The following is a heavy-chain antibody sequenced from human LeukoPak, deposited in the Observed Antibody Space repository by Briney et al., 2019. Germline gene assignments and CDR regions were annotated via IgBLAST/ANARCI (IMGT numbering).Heavy chain of an antibody. J-gene: IGHJ3*02. CDR3: ARGQYYYDSSGYYGTDAFDI. CDR1: GFTFSSYE. CDR2: ISSSGSTI. D-gene: IGHD3-22*01. V-gene: IGHV3-48*03. Sequence: GGSLRLSCAASGFTFSSYEMNWVRQAPGKGLEWVSYISSSGSTIYYADSVKGRFTISRDNAKNSLYLQMNSLRAEDTAVYYCARGQYYYDSSGYYGTDAFDIWGQGTMVTVSS.